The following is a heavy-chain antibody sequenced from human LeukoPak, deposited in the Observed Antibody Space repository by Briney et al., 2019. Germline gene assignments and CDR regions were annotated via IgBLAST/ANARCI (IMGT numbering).Heavy chain of an antibody. V-gene: IGHV4-59*08. CDR2: IYYSGST. J-gene: IGHJ4*02. D-gene: IGHD1-26*01. CDR1: GGSISSYY. CDR3: ARQEWELLGYCFDY. Sequence: SETLSLTCTVSGGSISSYYWSWIRQPPGKGLEWIGYIYYSGSTNYNPSLKSRVTISVDTSKDQFSLKLSSVTAADTAVYYCARQEWELLGYCFDYWGQGTLVTVSS.